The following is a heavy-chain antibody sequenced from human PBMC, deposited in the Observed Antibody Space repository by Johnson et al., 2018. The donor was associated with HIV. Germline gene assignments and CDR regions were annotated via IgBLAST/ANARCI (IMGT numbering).Heavy chain of an antibody. Sequence: VQLVESGGGLVQPGGSLRLSCAASGFTVSSNYMRWVRQAPGKGLEWVSVIYRGGSTYYTDAVKGRFTFTSDNSKNTVYLQMNSLLVDDTALYYCARAPKQGFRDFAGGAFDVWGQWTIVTVSS. CDR1: GFTVSSNY. J-gene: IGHJ3*01. CDR3: ARAPKQGFRDFAGGAFDV. D-gene: IGHD2-21*02. CDR2: IYRGGST. V-gene: IGHV3-66*02.